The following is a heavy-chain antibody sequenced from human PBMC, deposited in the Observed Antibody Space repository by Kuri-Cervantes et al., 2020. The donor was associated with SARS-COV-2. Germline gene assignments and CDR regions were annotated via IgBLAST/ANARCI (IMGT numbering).Heavy chain of an antibody. CDR3: AKDGANGYAGWFDP. D-gene: IGHD2-8*01. J-gene: IGHJ5*02. V-gene: IGHV3-48*03. CDR1: GFTFSSYE. Sequence: GGSLRLSCAASGFTFSSYEMNWVRQAPGKGLEWVSYISSSGSTIYYADSVKGRFTTSRDNAKNSLYLQMNSLRAEDTALYYCAKDGANGYAGWFDPWGQGTLVTVSS. CDR2: ISSSGSTI.